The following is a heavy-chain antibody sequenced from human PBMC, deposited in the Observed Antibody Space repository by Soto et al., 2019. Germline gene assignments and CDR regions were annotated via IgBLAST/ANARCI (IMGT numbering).Heavy chain of an antibody. CDR3: AKARIVGATTNYYYGMDV. J-gene: IGHJ6*02. D-gene: IGHD1-26*01. CDR2: ISYDGSNK. V-gene: IGHV3-30*18. CDR1: GFTFSSYG. Sequence: QVQLVESGGGVVQPGRSLRLSCAASGFTFSSYGMHWVRQAPGKGLEWVAVISYDGSNKYYADSVKGRFTISRDNSKNTLYLQMNSLIAEDTAVYYCAKARIVGATTNYYYGMDVWGQGTTVTVSS.